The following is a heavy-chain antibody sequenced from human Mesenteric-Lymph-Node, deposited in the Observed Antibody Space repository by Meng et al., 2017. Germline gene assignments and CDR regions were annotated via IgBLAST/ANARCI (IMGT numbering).Heavy chain of an antibody. V-gene: IGHV4-34*01. CDR2: ISHTGTT. CDR3: ARGQRPRINVARGFDGRGYFDY. D-gene: IGHD3-9*01. J-gene: IGHJ4*02. Sequence: GSLRLSCAVYGGSFTNYYWTWIRQSPGKGLEWLGKISHTGTTNYNPSLKSRVSISVDTSKSQFSLTLSSVTAADTAVYYCARGQRPRINVARGFDGRGYFDYWGQGARVTVSS. CDR1: GGSFTNYY.